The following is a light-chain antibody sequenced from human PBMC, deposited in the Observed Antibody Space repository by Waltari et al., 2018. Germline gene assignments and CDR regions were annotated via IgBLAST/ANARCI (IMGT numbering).Light chain of an antibody. CDR1: SSDIGRYNT. J-gene: IGLJ3*02. Sequence: QSALTQPASVSGSPGQSITISCTETSSDIGRYNTVSWYQQYPGKAPQFIIYEVKNGPSGVSTRFSGSPSGNTASLTISALQADDEAYFYCSSYTGDNILLFGGGTKVTVL. V-gene: IGLV2-14*01. CDR2: EVK. CDR3: SSYTGDNILL.